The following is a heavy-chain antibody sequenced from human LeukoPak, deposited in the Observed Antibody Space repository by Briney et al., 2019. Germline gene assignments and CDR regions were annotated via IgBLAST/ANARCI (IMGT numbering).Heavy chain of an antibody. CDR2: IIPILGIA. Sequence: GASVKVSCKASGYTFTSYDINWVRQATGQGLEWMGRIIPILGIANYAQKFQGRVTTTADKSTSTAYMELGSLRSEDTAVYYCARGVEGPYDSSGYWLQLEYFQHWGQGTLVTVSS. CDR1: GYTFTSYD. CDR3: ARGVEGPYDSSGYWLQLEYFQH. V-gene: IGHV1-69*04. J-gene: IGHJ1*01. D-gene: IGHD3-22*01.